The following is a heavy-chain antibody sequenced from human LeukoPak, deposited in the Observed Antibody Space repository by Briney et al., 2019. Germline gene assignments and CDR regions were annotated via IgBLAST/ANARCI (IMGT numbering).Heavy chain of an antibody. CDR2: IYYSGST. J-gene: IGHJ4*02. Sequence: TSGTLSLTCTVSGGSISSSSYYWGWIRQPPGKGLDWIGSIYYSGSTYYNPSLKSRFTISVDTSKNQFSLKLSSVTAADTAVYYYVNYYDSSDYQQPNHFDYWGQGTLVTVSS. V-gene: IGHV4-39*01. CDR3: VNYYDSSDYQQPNHFDY. D-gene: IGHD3-22*01. CDR1: GGSISSSSYY.